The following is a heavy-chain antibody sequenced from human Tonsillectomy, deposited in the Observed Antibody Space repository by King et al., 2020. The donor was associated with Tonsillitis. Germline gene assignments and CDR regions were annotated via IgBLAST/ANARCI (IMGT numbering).Heavy chain of an antibody. CDR3: ARDRGVGSYFDY. CDR2: ISSSSSYI. Sequence: VQLVESGGGLVKPGGSLRLSCAASGFTFSSYTMNWVRQAPGKGLEWVSSISSSSSYIYYADSVKGRFSISRDNAKNSLYLQMNSLRAEDTAVYYCARDRGVGSYFDYWGQGTLVTVSS. CDR1: GFTFSSYT. V-gene: IGHV3-21*06. D-gene: IGHD3-10*01. J-gene: IGHJ4*02.